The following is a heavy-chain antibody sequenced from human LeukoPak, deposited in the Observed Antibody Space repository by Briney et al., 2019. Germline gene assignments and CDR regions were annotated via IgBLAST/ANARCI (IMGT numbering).Heavy chain of an antibody. Sequence: PSETLSLTCSVSGGSISTYYGSWIRQSAGKGLEWIGRFHTSGSTNYNPSLKSRVTISVDTSKNQFSLKLSSVTAADTAVYYCARYCSGGSCYFNWFDPWGQGTLVTVSS. CDR1: GGSISTYY. V-gene: IGHV4-4*07. CDR3: ARYCSGGSCYFNWFDP. J-gene: IGHJ5*02. D-gene: IGHD2-15*01. CDR2: FHTSGST.